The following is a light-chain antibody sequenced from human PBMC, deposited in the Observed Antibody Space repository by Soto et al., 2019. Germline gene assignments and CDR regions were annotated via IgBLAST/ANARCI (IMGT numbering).Light chain of an antibody. CDR2: GAS. Sequence: EIVLTQSPGTLSLSPGERATLSCRASQSVSSSYLAWYQQKPGQAPRLLIYGASSRATGIPDRFSGSGSGTDFTLTIIRLEPEDVAVYYCQQYGSSPPTFGQWTKVEIK. CDR1: QSVSSSY. J-gene: IGKJ1*01. V-gene: IGKV3-20*01. CDR3: QQYGSSPPT.